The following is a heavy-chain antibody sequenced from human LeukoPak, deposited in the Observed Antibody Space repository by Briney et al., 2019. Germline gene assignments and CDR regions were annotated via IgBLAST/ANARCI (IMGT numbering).Heavy chain of an antibody. J-gene: IGHJ4*02. CDR1: GFTFSSYA. V-gene: IGHV3-23*01. CDR3: VRESIRGTRDFDY. D-gene: IGHD2-21*01. Sequence: PGGSLRLSCAASGFTFSSYAMSWVRQAPGKGLEWVSGISGSGGSTYYADSVKGRFTISRDNAKNSLYLQMNSLRAEDTAVYYCVRESIRGTRDFDYWGQGTLVTVSS. CDR2: ISGSGGST.